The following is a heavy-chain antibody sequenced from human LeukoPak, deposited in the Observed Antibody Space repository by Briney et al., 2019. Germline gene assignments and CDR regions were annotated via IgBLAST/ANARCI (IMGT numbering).Heavy chain of an antibody. Sequence: GGSLRLSCAASGFTFSSYGMHWVRQAPGKGLEWVAFIRYDGSNKYYADSVKGRFTISRDNAKNSLYLQMNSLRAEDTALYYCARKTYGSGSYYPFDYWGQGTLVTVSS. J-gene: IGHJ4*02. CDR2: IRYDGSNK. D-gene: IGHD3-10*01. CDR1: GFTFSSYG. V-gene: IGHV3-30*02. CDR3: ARKTYGSGSYYPFDY.